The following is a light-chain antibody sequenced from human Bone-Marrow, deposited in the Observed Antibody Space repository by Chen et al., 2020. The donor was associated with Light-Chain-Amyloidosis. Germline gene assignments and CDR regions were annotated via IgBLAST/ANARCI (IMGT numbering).Light chain of an antibody. CDR3: KQYGSSPRT. V-gene: IGKV3-20*01. CDR2: GAS. CDR1: QSVSSSY. J-gene: IGKJ1*01. Sequence: EIVLTQSPGTLSLSPGERATLSCRASQSVSSSYLAWYQQKPGQAPRLLIYGASSRATGIPDRFSGSGSGTDFTLTISRLEPEDFAVDYCKQYGSSPRTFGQGTKVEIK.